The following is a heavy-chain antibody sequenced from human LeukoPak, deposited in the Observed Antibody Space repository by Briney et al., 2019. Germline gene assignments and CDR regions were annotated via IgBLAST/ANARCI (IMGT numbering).Heavy chain of an antibody. D-gene: IGHD1-1*01. J-gene: IGHJ4*02. CDR1: GYNFTHYA. CDR3: ARDGGNWYVGY. CDR2: VSTYNGGT. V-gene: IGHV1-18*01. Sequence: ASVKVSCKASGYNFTHYAVIWVRQAPGHGLEWMGWVSTYNGGTKYAQNLQARVTMTTDTSTTTAYMELTSLTSDDTAVYSCARDGGNWYVGYWGQGTLVTVSS.